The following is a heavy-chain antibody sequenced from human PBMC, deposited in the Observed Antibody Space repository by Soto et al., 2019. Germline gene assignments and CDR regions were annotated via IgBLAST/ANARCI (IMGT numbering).Heavy chain of an antibody. CDR2: IHHSGGA. J-gene: IGHJ4*02. Sequence: PSETLSLTCAVSGYPISSGYYWGWIRQPPGKGLEWIGIIHHSGGAYYNPSLRSRITISVDTPKNQFSLKMPSVTAADTAVYYCARSSGYVPGGYWGQGILVTVSS. CDR3: ARSSGYVPGGY. CDR1: GYPISSGYY. D-gene: IGHD5-12*01. V-gene: IGHV4-38-2*01.